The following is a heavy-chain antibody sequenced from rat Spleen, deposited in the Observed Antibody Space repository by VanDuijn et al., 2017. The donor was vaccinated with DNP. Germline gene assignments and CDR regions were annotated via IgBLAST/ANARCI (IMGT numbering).Heavy chain of an antibody. CDR1: GFIFSKYG. Sequence: EVQLVETGGGLVQPGRSLKLSCAASGFIFSKYGMAWVRQAPTKGLEWVASISTSGEYTHYRDSVKGRFTISRDNAKNSQYLQMDSLRSEDTATYYYARLPGYNYWGQGVMVTVSS. CDR3: ARLPGYNY. D-gene: IGHD1-4*01. V-gene: IGHV5S13*01. CDR2: ISTSGEYT. J-gene: IGHJ2*01.